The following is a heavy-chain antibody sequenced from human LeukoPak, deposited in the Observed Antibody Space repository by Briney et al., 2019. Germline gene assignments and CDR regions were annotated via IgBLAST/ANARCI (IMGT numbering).Heavy chain of an antibody. CDR1: GGSFSDYY. V-gene: IGHV4-34*01. CDR3: ARGRFIDYYFDY. CDR2: VIRSGAT. Sequence: SETLPLTCGESGGSFSDYYWSWIRQPPGKGLEWIGEVIRSGATSSNPSLKSRVTISMDASKNQVSLRLRSVTAADTAVYYWARGRFIDYYFDYWGQGSLVTVSS. D-gene: IGHD3-16*02. J-gene: IGHJ4*02.